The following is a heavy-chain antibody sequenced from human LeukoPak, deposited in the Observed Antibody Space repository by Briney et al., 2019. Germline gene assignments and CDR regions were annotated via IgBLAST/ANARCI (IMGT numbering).Heavy chain of an antibody. Sequence: PSETLSLTCTVSGGSISSSSYYWGWIRQPPGEGLEWIGNIFYSGSTYYSPSLRSRVTISLDTSRNQFSLKLNSVTAADTAVYYCAREPQYSHFFDYWGQGTLVTVSS. CDR1: GGSISSSSYY. CDR3: AREPQYSHFFDY. D-gene: IGHD2-21*01. V-gene: IGHV4-39*07. J-gene: IGHJ4*02. CDR2: IFYSGST.